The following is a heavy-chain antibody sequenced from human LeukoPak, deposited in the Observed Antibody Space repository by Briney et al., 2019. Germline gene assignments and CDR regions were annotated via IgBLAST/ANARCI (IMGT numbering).Heavy chain of an antibody. V-gene: IGHV1-2*02. CDR3: ARDRVYDYVWGSYRHYYMDV. CDR1: GYTFAGYY. CDR2: INPNSGGT. Sequence: ASVKVSWKASGYTFAGYYMHWVRQAPGQGLEWMGWINPNSGGTNYAQKFQGRVTMTRDTSISTAYMELSRLRSDDTAVYYCARDRVYDYVWGSYRHYYMDVWGKGTTVTVSS. D-gene: IGHD3-16*02. J-gene: IGHJ6*03.